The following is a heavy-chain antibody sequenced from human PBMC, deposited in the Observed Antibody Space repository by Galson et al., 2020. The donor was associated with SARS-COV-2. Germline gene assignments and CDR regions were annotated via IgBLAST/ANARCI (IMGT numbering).Heavy chain of an antibody. CDR1: GFTFQNYA. Sequence: GESLKISCATSGFTFQNYAMGWVRQAPGKRLEWASLIGAGGDTYYGDSVEGRFTISRDNLRNTLFLQMNSLRVDDTAVYYCAKEAGTGWATDYFQHWGKGTLVTVSS. D-gene: IGHD6-19*01. J-gene: IGHJ1*01. CDR3: AKEAGTGWATDYFQH. V-gene: IGHV3-23*02. CDR2: IGAGGDT.